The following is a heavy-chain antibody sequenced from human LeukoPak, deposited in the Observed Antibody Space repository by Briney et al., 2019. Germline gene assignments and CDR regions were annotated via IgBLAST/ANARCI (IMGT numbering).Heavy chain of an antibody. CDR3: ARYSSYYFDS. V-gene: IGHV4-59*08. CDR1: GRSISSYY. CDR2: IYYSGST. D-gene: IGHD6-6*01. J-gene: IGHJ4*02. Sequence: PSETLSLTCTVSGRSISSYYWSWIRQPPGKGLEWIGYIYYSGSTTYNPSLKSRVTISVDTSKNQFSLKLSSVTAADTAVYYCARYSSYYFDSWGQGTLVTVSS.